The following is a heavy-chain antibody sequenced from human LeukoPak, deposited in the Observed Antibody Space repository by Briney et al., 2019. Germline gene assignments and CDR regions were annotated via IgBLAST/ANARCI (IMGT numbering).Heavy chain of an antibody. V-gene: IGHV3-9*03. J-gene: IGHJ4*02. D-gene: IGHD2-2*01. Sequence: GRSQRLSCAASGFTFDDYAMHWVRQAPGKGLEWVSGISWNSGSIAYADSVKGRFTISRDNAKNSLYLQMNSLRAEDMALYYCAKASSTSPDYYFDYWGQGTLVTVSS. CDR2: ISWNSGSI. CDR1: GFTFDDYA. CDR3: AKASSTSPDYYFDY.